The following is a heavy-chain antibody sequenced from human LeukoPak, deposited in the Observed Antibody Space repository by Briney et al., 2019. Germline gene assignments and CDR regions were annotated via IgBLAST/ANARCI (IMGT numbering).Heavy chain of an antibody. CDR1: VFTFTIAW. CDR2: ITNGGTT. D-gene: IGHD2-2*02. CDR3: TSLSILALVF. V-gene: IGHV3-15*01. J-gene: IGHJ1*01. Sequence: RGSLRLSSAYPVFTFTIAWISTGRQAPGKGLEWVGRITNGGTTDYAAPVKGRLTISRDDSKNTLYLQMNSLKTEDTAVYYCTSLSILALVFWGQGTLVTVSS.